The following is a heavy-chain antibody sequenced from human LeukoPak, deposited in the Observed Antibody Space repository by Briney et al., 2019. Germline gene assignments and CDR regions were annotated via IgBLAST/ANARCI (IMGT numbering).Heavy chain of an antibody. D-gene: IGHD2-2*01. CDR1: GGTFSSYA. CDR2: IIPIFGTA. J-gene: IGHJ3*02. CDR3: ASTAGVVVVPAAKPNDAFDI. Sequence: ASVKVSCKASGGTFSSYAISWVRQAPGQGLEWMGGIIPIFGTANYAQKFQGRVTITADKSTSTAYMELSSLRSEDTAVYYCASTAGVVVVPAAKPNDAFDIWGQGTMVTVSS. V-gene: IGHV1-69*06.